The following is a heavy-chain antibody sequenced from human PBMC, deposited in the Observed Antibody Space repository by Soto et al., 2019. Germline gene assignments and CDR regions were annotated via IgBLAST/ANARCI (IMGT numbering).Heavy chain of an antibody. CDR2: INAGNGNT. CDR1: GYTFTSYA. CDR3: AKSATVPAAIAY. J-gene: IGHJ4*02. D-gene: IGHD2-2*02. V-gene: IGHV1-3*01. Sequence: QVQLVQSGAEVKKPGASVKVSCKASGYTFTSYAMHWVRQAPGQRLEWMGWINAGNGNTKYSQKFQGRVTITRDTSASTAYMELSSRRSADTAVDYCAKSATVPAAIAYWGQGTLVTVSS.